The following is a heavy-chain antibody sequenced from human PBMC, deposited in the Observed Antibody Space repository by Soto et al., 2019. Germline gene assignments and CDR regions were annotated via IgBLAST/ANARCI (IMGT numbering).Heavy chain of an antibody. Sequence: QVQLVESGGGVVQPGRSLRLSCAASGFTFSSYGMHWVRQAPGKGLEWVAVIWYDGSNKYYADSVKGRFTISRDNSKNTLYLQMNSLRAEDKAVYYCARMMGLAAAGTFVQSNDYWGQGTLVTVSS. CDR3: ARMMGLAAAGTFVQSNDY. CDR2: IWYDGSNK. V-gene: IGHV3-33*01. CDR1: GFTFSSYG. D-gene: IGHD6-13*01. J-gene: IGHJ4*02.